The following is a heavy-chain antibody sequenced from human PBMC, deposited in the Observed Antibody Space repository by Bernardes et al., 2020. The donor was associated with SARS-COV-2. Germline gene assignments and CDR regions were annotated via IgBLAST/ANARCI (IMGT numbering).Heavy chain of an antibody. CDR1: GFIVSNKY. V-gene: IGHV3-66*02. J-gene: IGHJ2*01. Sequence: GGSLRLSCASSGFIVSNKYMTWVRQAPGKGLEWVSVIYSDVTTFYTDSVKGRFTISRDNSKNTLYLQMNSLRVEDAAVYYCARGEAVTILGVPIRGRWYFDLWGRGTQVSVSS. D-gene: IGHD3-3*01. CDR3: ARGEAVTILGVPIRGRWYFDL. CDR2: IYSDVTT.